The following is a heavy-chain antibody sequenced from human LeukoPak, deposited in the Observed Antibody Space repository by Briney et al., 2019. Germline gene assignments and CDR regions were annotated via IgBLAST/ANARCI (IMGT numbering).Heavy chain of an antibody. Sequence: SVKVSCKASGGTFSSYAISWVRQAPGQGLEWMGGIIPIFGTANYAQKFQGRVTITAGESTSTAYMELSSLRSEDTAVYYCARGRALLWFGESRGNAFDIWGQGTVVTVSS. D-gene: IGHD3-10*01. CDR2: IIPIFGTA. J-gene: IGHJ3*02. CDR3: ARGRALLWFGESRGNAFDI. V-gene: IGHV1-69*01. CDR1: GGTFSSYA.